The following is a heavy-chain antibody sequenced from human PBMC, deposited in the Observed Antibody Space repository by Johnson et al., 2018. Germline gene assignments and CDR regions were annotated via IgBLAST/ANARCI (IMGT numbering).Heavy chain of an antibody. V-gene: IGHV4-34*11. J-gene: IGHJ6*02. Sequence: QVQLQQWGAGLLRPSETLSLTCGVYGESFSGYYWSWIRQSPGKGLEYIGYIYYSGSTNYNPSLKRRVTISVDTSKNQFSLKLSSMPAADTAVYHCARADLMIRGLITYYYGMDGWGQGTTVTVSS. D-gene: IGHD3-10*01. CDR1: GESFSGYY. CDR3: ARADLMIRGLITYYYGMDG. CDR2: IYYSGST.